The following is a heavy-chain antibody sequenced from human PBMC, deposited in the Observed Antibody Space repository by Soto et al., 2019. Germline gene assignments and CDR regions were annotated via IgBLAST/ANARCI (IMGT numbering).Heavy chain of an antibody. CDR3: GRDTGFDCSGGRCPTLDFDY. Sequence: GASVKVSCKASGYTFTSYGISWVPPAPGQGLEWMGCLSAYNGNTNYAQKLQGIVTMTTDTSKRTADMELRSLRSDDTAVYYCGRDTGFDCSGGRCPTLDFDYWGQGTLVTFSS. CDR1: GYTFTSYG. J-gene: IGHJ4*02. D-gene: IGHD2-15*01. CDR2: LSAYNGNT. V-gene: IGHV1-18*04.